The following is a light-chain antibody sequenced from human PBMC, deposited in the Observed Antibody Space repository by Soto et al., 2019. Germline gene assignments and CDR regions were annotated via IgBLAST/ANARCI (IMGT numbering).Light chain of an antibody. CDR3: QQYGTLIT. J-gene: IGKJ5*01. CDR2: GAS. CDR1: QSLSNNIY. V-gene: IGKV3-20*01. Sequence: EIVLTQSPGSLSLSRGERATRSCRASQSLSNNIYLAWYQQKPGQAPRLLIYGASSRATGIPDRFSGSGSGTDFTLTISRLEPEDFAVYYCQQYGTLITFGQGTRLEIK.